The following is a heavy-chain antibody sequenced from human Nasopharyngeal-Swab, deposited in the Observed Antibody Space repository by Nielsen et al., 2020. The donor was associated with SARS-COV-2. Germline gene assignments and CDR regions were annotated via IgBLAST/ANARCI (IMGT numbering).Heavy chain of an antibody. V-gene: IGHV1-3*01. D-gene: IGHD6-19*01. CDR1: GYTLSTYA. CDR2: INAGRGNT. CDR3: ARVPAVAASRIDY. J-gene: IGHJ4*02. Sequence: ASVKVSCKASGYTLSTYAMYWVRQAPGQWPEFMGWINAGRGNTYYSQKFQGRVRISRDTSANTVYMELSRLRSADTAVYYCARVPAVAASRIDYWGQGTLVTVSS.